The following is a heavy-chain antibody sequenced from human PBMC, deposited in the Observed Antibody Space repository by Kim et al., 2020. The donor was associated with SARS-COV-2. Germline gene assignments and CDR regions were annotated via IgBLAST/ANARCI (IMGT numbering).Heavy chain of an antibody. D-gene: IGHD1-26*01. CDR3: ARDAPGELGF. J-gene: IGHJ4*02. CDR2: IKQDGSER. Sequence: GGSLRLSCVASGYTFSNSWMSWVRRAPGKGLEWVANIKQDGSERYYVDSVKGRFTISRDNAKNSLYLQMNRLRAEDTAVYYCARDAPGELGFWGQGTLVTVSS. CDR1: GYTFSNSW. V-gene: IGHV3-7*01.